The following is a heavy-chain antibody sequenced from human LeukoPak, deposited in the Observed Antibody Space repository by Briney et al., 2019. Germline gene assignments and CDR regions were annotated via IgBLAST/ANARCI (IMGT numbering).Heavy chain of an antibody. V-gene: IGHV1-18*01. D-gene: IGHD3-22*01. Sequence: GSVKVSCKASGYTFTSYGISWVRQAPGQGLEWMGWISAYNGNTNYAQKLQGRVTMTTDTSTSTAYMELRSLRSDDTAVYYCARVGLTMISFPLRSWGQGTLVTVSS. CDR2: ISAYNGNT. CDR1: GYTFTSYG. CDR3: ARVGLTMISFPLRS. J-gene: IGHJ4*02.